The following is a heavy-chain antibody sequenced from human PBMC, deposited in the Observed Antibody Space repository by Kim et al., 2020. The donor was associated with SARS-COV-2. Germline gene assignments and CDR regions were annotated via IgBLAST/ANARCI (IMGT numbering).Heavy chain of an antibody. D-gene: IGHD3-10*01. CDR3: ARGYASGSYAFDI. CDR2: IYHSGST. Sequence: SETLSLTCTVSGYSISSGYYWGWIRQPPGKGLECIWSIYHSGSTYYNPSLKSRVTISVDTSKNQFSLKLSSVIAADTAVYYCARGYASGSYAFDIWGQGTMVTVSS. J-gene: IGHJ3*02. CDR1: GYSISSGYY. V-gene: IGHV4-38-2*02.